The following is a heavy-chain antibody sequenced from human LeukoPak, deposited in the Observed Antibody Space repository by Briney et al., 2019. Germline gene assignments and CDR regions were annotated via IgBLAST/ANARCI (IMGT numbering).Heavy chain of an antibody. J-gene: IGHJ6*03. CDR1: GYSISSGYY. CDR2: IYHSGST. D-gene: IGHD6-13*01. V-gene: IGHV4-38-2*02. Sequence: SETLSLTCTVSGYSISSGYYWGWIRQPPGKWLEWIGSIYHSGSTYYNPSLKSRVTISVDTSKNQFSLKLSSVTAADTAVYYCARGENHSSWYFQGYYMDVRGKGTTVTVSS. CDR3: ARGENHSSWYFQGYYMDV.